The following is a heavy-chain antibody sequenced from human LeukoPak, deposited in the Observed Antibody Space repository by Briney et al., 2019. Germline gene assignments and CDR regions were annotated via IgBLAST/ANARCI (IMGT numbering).Heavy chain of an antibody. V-gene: IGHV1-69*06. Sequence: SVKVSCKASGYTLTGYYMHWVRQAPGQGLEWMGGIIPIFGTANYAQKFQGRVTITADKSTSTAYMELSSLRSEDTAVYYCARSPIKDIAAASYYFDYWGHGTLVTVSS. CDR3: ARSPIKDIAAASYYFDY. J-gene: IGHJ4*01. D-gene: IGHD6-13*01. CDR1: GYTLTGYY. CDR2: IIPIFGTA.